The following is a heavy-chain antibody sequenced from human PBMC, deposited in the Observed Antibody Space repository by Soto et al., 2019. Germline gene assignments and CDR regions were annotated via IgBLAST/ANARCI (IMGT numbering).Heavy chain of an antibody. CDR2: ISYDGSNK. J-gene: IGHJ4*02. D-gene: IGHD3-10*01. V-gene: IGHV3-30-3*01. CDR1: GFTFSSYA. Sequence: GGSLRLSCAASGFTFSSYAMHWVRQAPGKGLEWVAVISYDGSNKYYADSVKGRFTISRDNSKNTLYLQMNSLRAEDTAVYYCAREHYYARGGEYDYWGQGTLVTVSS. CDR3: AREHYYARGGEYDY.